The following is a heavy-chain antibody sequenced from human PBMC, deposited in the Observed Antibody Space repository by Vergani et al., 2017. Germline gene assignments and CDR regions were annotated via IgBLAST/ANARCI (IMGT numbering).Heavy chain of an antibody. D-gene: IGHD6-19*01. J-gene: IGHJ6*03. CDR3: ARAKGSSGWYVHYYYYMDV. CDR2: INHSGST. CDR1: GGSFSGYY. V-gene: IGHV4-34*01. Sequence: QVQLQQWGAGLLKPSETLSLTCAVYGGSFSGYYWSWIRQPPGKGLEWIGEINHSGSTNYNPSLKSRVTISVDTSKNQFSLKLSSVTAADTAVYYCARAKGSSGWYVHYYYYMDVWGKGTTVTVSS.